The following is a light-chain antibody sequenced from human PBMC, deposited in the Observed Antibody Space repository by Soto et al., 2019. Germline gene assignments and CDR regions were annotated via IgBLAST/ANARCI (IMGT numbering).Light chain of an antibody. CDR1: QSIGTW. CDR2: DAS. CDR3: QQYNAYPST. J-gene: IGKJ2*01. Sequence: DIQMTQSPSTLSASVEDRVTITCRASQSIGTWLAWYQQKPGKAPNVLIYDASTLQSGVSSRFSGSGSGTEFTLTISSLQPYDFATYYCQQYNAYPSTFGQGTKLEIK. V-gene: IGKV1-5*01.